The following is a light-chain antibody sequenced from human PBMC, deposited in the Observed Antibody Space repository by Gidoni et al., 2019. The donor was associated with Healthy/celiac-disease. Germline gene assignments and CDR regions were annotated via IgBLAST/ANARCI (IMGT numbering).Light chain of an antibody. CDR2: GAS. Sequence: SQLAWYQQKPGQAPRPLMYGASSRATGIPDRFSGSGSGTDFTLTISRLEPEDFAVYYCQHFGNFGGGTKVE. V-gene: IGKV3-20*01. CDR3: QHFGN. J-gene: IGKJ4*01. CDR1: SQ.